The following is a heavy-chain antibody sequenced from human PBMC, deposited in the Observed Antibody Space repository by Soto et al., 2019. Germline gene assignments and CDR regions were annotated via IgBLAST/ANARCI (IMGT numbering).Heavy chain of an antibody. Sequence: QVQLQESGPGLVKPSQTLSLTCTVSGGSISSADYYWNWIRQHPGKGLEWIGFIYYSGRTYYNPSLKSRVTISVDTSKNQFSLQLTSVTAADTAVYYCAGGTDAYKSGYWGQGTLVTVSS. V-gene: IGHV4-31*03. CDR2: IYYSGRT. D-gene: IGHD1-1*01. CDR1: GGSISSADYY. CDR3: AGGTDAYKSGY. J-gene: IGHJ4*02.